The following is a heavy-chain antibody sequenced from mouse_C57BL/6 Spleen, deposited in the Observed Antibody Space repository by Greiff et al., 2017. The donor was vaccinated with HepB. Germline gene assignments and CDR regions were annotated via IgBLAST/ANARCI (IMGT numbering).Heavy chain of an antibody. CDR2: ISSGGSYT. D-gene: IGHD3-2*02. CDR3: ARQRAAQATFDY. Sequence: DVKLVESGGDLVKPGGSLKLSCAASGFTFSSYGMSWVRQTPDKRLEWVATISSGGSYTYYPDSVKGRFTISRDNAKNTLYLQMSSLKSEDTAMYYCARQRAAQATFDYWGQGTTLTVSS. V-gene: IGHV5-6*02. J-gene: IGHJ2*01. CDR1: GFTFSSYG.